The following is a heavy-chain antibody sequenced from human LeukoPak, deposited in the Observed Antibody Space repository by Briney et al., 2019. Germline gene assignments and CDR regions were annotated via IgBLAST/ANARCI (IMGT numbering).Heavy chain of an antibody. V-gene: IGHV4-39*01. Sequence: SETLSLTCTISAGSISTSSYYWGWIRQPPGKGLEWIGSIFYSGSTYYNPSLKSRVTISVDTSKNQFSLNLSSVTAADTAFYYCARPATVTTSFWYFDLWGRGTLVTVSS. CDR1: AGSISTSSYY. CDR2: IFYSGST. D-gene: IGHD4-17*01. CDR3: ARPATVTTSFWYFDL. J-gene: IGHJ2*01.